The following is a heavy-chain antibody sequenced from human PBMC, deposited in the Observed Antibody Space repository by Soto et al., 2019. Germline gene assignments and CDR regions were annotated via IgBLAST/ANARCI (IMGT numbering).Heavy chain of an antibody. D-gene: IGHD3-22*01. CDR2: IYPGDSET. CDR3: VRSFYESRGYPLIPPDY. CDR1: GYHITNYC. J-gene: IGHJ4*02. Sequence: EALKLSCQGSGYHITNYCIGSVHNKNGKGLEWVGIIYPGDSETRYSPSFQGQVTISADKSINTAYLQWSSLKASDTAMYYCVRSFYESRGYPLIPPDYWGQGNLVTL. V-gene: IGHV5-51*07.